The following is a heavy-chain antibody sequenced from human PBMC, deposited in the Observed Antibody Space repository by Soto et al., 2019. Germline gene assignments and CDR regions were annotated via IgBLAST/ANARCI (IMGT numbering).Heavy chain of an antibody. D-gene: IGHD6-19*01. CDR3: ARGAEQWLVGYYYYYMDV. V-gene: IGHV4-34*01. CDR2: INHSGST. Sequence: SETLSLTCAVYGGSFSGYYWSWIRQPPGKGLEWIGEINHSGSTNYNPSLKSRVTISVDTSKNQFSLRLSSVTAADTAVYYCARGAEQWLVGYYYYYMDVWGKGTTVTVSS. CDR1: GGSFSGYY. J-gene: IGHJ6*03.